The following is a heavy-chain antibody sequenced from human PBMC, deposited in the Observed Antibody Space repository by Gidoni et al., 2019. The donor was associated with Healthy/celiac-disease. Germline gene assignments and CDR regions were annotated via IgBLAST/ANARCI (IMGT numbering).Heavy chain of an antibody. CDR3: ARITGIVGATDLDY. CDR2: IIPIFGTA. CDR1: GGTFSSYA. D-gene: IGHD1-26*01. V-gene: IGHV1-69*01. Sequence: QVQLVQSGAEVKTTGSSVKVSCKASGGTFSSYAISWVRQAPGQGLEWMGGIIPIFGTANYAQKFQGRVTITADESTSTAYMELSSLRSEDTAVYYCARITGIVGATDLDYWGQGTLVTVSS. J-gene: IGHJ4*02.